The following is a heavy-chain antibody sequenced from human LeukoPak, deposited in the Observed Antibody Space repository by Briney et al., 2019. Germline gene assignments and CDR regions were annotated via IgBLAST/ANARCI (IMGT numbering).Heavy chain of an antibody. J-gene: IGHJ4*02. V-gene: IGHV3-30*18. CDR1: GFTFNNYG. Sequence: GGSLRLSCVASGFTFNNYGMHWVRQAPGKGLEWVAVILYDGTNKNYADSVKGRFTISRDNSKNTLYLQMNSLRAEDTAVYYCAKDRGYCSSASCYKAADYWGQGTLLTVSS. D-gene: IGHD2-2*02. CDR3: AKDRGYCSSASCYKAADY. CDR2: ILYDGTNK.